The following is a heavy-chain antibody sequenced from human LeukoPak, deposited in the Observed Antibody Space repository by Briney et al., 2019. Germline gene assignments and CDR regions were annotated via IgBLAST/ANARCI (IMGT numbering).Heavy chain of an antibody. CDR1: GFTFDDYG. V-gene: IGHV3-20*04. J-gene: IGHJ4*02. D-gene: IGHD3-16*02. CDR3: ARRAMRLGELSLKGTFDY. Sequence: RAGGSLRLSCAASGFTFDDYGMSWVRQAPGKGLEWVSGINWNGGSTGYADSVKGRFTISRDNAKNSLYLQMNSLRAEDTALYYCARRAMRLGELSLKGTFDYWGQGTLVTVSS. CDR2: INWNGGST.